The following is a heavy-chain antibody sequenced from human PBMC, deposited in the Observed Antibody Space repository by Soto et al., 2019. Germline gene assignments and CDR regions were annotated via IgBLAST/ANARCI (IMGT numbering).Heavy chain of an antibody. CDR1: GFTVSSNY. CDR3: ARGGYSRYYYYYYGMDV. CDR2: IYSGGST. Sequence: GGSLRLSCAASGFTVSSNYMSWVRQAPGKGLEWVSVIYSGGSTYYADSVKGRFTISRDDSKNTLYLQMNSLRAEDTAVYYCARGGYSRYYYYYYGMDVWGQGTTVTVSS. D-gene: IGHD6-13*01. V-gene: IGHV3-53*01. J-gene: IGHJ6*02.